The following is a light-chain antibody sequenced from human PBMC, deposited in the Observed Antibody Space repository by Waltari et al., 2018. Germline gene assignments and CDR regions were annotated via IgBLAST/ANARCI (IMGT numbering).Light chain of an antibody. V-gene: IGKV3-11*01. CDR1: QSVGAN. CDR3: QQRYNWPPT. J-gene: IGKJ4*01. Sequence: EIVLTQSPATLSLSPGESATPPCRASQSVGANLAWYQQIAGQAPRLLIYDASNRATGIPARFSGSGSGADFTLTISSLEPEDFAVYYCQQRYNWPPTFGGGTKVEIE. CDR2: DAS.